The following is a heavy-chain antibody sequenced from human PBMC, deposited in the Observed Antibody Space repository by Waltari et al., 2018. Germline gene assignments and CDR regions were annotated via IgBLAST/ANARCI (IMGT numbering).Heavy chain of an antibody. V-gene: IGHV1-24*01. Sequence: QVQLVQSGAEVKKPGASVQFSCKVSGYTPTESSMHWVRQPPGKGLEWMGGFDPEDGETIYAQKFQGRVTMTEDTSTDTAYMELSSLRSEDTAVYYCATVLTMVRGVIITSAKWFDPWGQGTLVTVSS. CDR3: ATVLTMVRGVIITSAKWFDP. CDR2: FDPEDGET. D-gene: IGHD3-10*01. J-gene: IGHJ5*02. CDR1: GYTPTESS.